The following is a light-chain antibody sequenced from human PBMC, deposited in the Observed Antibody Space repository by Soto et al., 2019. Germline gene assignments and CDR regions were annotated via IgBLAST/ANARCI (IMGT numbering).Light chain of an antibody. J-gene: IGKJ1*01. CDR3: QECYSNPRT. CDR2: GAS. V-gene: IGKV1-39*01. CDR1: QSISNY. Sequence: DIQMTQSPSSLSASVGDRVTITCRASQSISNYLNWYQQKPGKAPKLLIYGASSLQSAVPSRFSGSGSGTDVTLTINSLQPEDFATYYFQECYSNPRTFGQGNKVYIK.